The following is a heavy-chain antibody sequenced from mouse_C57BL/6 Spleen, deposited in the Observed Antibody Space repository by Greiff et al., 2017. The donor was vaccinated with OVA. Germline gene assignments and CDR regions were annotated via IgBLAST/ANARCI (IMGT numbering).Heavy chain of an antibody. CDR3: ANPELGHDWYFDV. J-gene: IGHJ1*03. V-gene: IGHV2-3*01. Sequence: QVQLKESGPGLVAPSQSLSITCTVSGFSLTSYGVSWVRQPPGKGLEWLGVIWGDGSTNYHSALISRLSISKDNSKSQVFLKLNSLQTHATATFYSANPELGHDWYFDVWGTGTTVTVSS. D-gene: IGHD4-1*01. CDR1: GFSLTSYG. CDR2: IWGDGST.